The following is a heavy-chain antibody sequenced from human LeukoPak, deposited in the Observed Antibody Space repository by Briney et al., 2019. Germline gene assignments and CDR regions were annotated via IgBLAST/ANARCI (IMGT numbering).Heavy chain of an antibody. J-gene: IGHJ4*02. CDR1: GYSFTSYW. D-gene: IGHD3-22*01. V-gene: IGHV5-51*01. CDR3: ARPHYYDSSGYYPTPFDY. Sequence: GESLKISCKGSGYSFTSYWIGWVRQMPGKGLEWMGIIYPGDSDTRYSPSFQGHVTISADKSISTAYLQWSSLKASDTAMYYCARPHYYDSSGYYPTPFDYWGQGTLVTVCS. CDR2: IYPGDSDT.